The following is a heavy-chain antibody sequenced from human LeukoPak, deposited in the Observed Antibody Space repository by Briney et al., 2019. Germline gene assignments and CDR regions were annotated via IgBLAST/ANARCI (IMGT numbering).Heavy chain of an antibody. V-gene: IGHV3-21*01. D-gene: IGHD2-2*01. CDR2: ISSSSSYI. CDR1: GFTFSSYS. CDR3: ARWSVVVVPAASYYMDV. J-gene: IGHJ6*03. Sequence: GGSLRLSCAASGFTFSSYSMNWVRQAPGKGLEWVSSISSSSSYIDYADSVKGRFTISRDNAKNSLYLQMNSLRAEDTAVYYCARWSVVVVPAASYYMDVWGKGTTVTVSS.